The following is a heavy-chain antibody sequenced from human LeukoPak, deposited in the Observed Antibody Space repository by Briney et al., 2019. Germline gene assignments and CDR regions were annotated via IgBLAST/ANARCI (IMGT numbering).Heavy chain of an antibody. CDR1: GDSMSSYF. CDR3: ARAKASDV. V-gene: IGHV4-59*01. CDR2: IYYSRTT. J-gene: IGHJ6*04. Sequence: PSETLSLTCTVSGDSMSSYFWTWIRQSPGKGLEWIGCIYYSRTTNYNPSLKSRFTISVDTSKNQFSLKLTSVTAADTAVYYCARAKASDVWGEGTTVTVSS.